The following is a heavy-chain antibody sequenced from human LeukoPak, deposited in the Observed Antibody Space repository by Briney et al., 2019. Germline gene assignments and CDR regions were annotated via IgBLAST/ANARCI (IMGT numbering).Heavy chain of an antibody. CDR3: ARGFDSKSTYFDY. J-gene: IGHJ4*02. Sequence: ASVKVSCKASGYIFTSFYIHWVRQAPGQGLEWMGLINPSGGSTRYAQKFQGRVTMTRDTSTSTVYMKLSSLRSEDTAVYHCARGFDSKSTYFDYWGQGTLVTVSS. V-gene: IGHV1-46*01. D-gene: IGHD2-15*01. CDR1: GYIFTSFY. CDR2: INPSGGST.